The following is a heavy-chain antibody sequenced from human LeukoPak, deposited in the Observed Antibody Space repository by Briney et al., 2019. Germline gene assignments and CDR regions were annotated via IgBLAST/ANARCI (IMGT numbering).Heavy chain of an antibody. J-gene: IGHJ6*02. D-gene: IGHD2-21*01. CDR2: INPDGSET. CDR1: GFNFHNYW. Sequence: GGSLRLSCAVSGFNFHNYWMTWVRQAPGKGLEWLAIINPDGSETSYEDSVKGRFIVSRDNDNNSLSLDLTSVRAEDTALYYCARDLYSPPDVWGQGTSVTVSS. V-gene: IGHV3-7*01. CDR3: ARDLYSPPDV.